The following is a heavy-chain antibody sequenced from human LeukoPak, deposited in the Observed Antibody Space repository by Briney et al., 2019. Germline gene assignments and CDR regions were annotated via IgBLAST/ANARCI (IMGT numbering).Heavy chain of an antibody. Sequence: TGGSLRLSCAASGFTFSSYAMSWVRQAPGKGLEWVSAISGSGGSTYYADSVKGRFTISRDNSKNTLYLQMNSLRAEDTAVYYCAKGYCSSTSCREIDYWGQGTLVTVSS. V-gene: IGHV3-23*01. CDR3: AKGYCSSTSCREIDY. J-gene: IGHJ4*02. D-gene: IGHD2-2*01. CDR1: GFTFSSYA. CDR2: ISGSGGST.